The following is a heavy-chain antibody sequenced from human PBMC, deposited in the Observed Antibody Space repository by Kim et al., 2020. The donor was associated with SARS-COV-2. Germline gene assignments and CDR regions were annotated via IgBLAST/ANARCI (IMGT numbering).Heavy chain of an antibody. CDR1: GFTFSSYA. V-gene: IGHV3-23*01. CDR2: ISGSGGST. Sequence: GGSLRLSCAASGFTFSSYAMSWVRQAPGKGLEWVSAISGSGGSTYYADSVKGRFTISRDNSKNTLYLQMNSLRAEDTAVYYCAKVVPDGSSGYYFGLGYFDYWVQGTLVTVSS. CDR3: AKVVPDGSSGYYFGLGYFDY. J-gene: IGHJ4*02. D-gene: IGHD3-22*01.